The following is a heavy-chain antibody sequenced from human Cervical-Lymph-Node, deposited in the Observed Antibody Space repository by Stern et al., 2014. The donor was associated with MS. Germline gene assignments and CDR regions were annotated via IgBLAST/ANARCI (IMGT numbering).Heavy chain of an antibody. CDR1: GFTFDDYG. V-gene: IGHV3-20*04. CDR2: INWNGDTT. CDR3: AKATVTTIYPYYGMDV. Sequence: EVQLVESGGGLVQPGRSLRLSCAASGFTFDDYGMSWVRQAPGKGLEWVSGINWNGDTTGYADSVKGRFTISRDNAKNSLYLQMNSLRAEDTALYYCAKATVTTIYPYYGMDVWGQGTTVTVSS. D-gene: IGHD4-11*01. J-gene: IGHJ6*02.